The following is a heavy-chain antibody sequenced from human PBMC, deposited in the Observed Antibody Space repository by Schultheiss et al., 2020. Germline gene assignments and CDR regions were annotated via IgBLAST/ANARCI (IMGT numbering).Heavy chain of an antibody. Sequence: ASVQVSCKASGYTFTSYGISWVRQAPGQGLEWMGWISAYNGNTNYAQKLQGRVTMTTDTSTSTAYMELRSLRSDDTAVYYCARDLLWFGEFYYGMDVWGQGTTVTVSS. CDR1: GYTFTSYG. CDR3: ARDLLWFGEFYYGMDV. CDR2: ISAYNGNT. D-gene: IGHD3-10*01. J-gene: IGHJ6*02. V-gene: IGHV1-18*01.